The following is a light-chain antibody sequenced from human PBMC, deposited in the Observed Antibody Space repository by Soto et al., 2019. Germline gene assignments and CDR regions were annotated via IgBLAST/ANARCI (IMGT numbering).Light chain of an antibody. V-gene: IGLV2-14*01. CDR1: SSDVGGYNY. J-gene: IGLJ1*01. CDR2: DVS. CDR3: SSYTSSSTLPYV. Sequence: QSVLTQPASVSGSPGQSITISCTGTSSDVGGYNYVSWYQQHPGKAPKLMIYDVSNRPSGVSNRFSGSKSGNTASLTISGLQAEDEDEYYCSSYTSSSTLPYVFGTGTKLTVL.